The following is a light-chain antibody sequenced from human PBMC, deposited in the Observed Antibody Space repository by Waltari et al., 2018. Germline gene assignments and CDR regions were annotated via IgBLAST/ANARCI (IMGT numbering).Light chain of an antibody. Sequence: QSALTQPASVSGSPGQSITISCTGTSSDVGKHTLVSWYQQHPGQAPKLMIYEGSQRPSGVSDRFSGSKSGNTASLTISGLQAEDEADYYCFSYAGRATGVFGGGTKLTVL. CDR2: EGS. J-gene: IGLJ2*01. V-gene: IGLV2-23*01. CDR1: SSDVGKHTL. CDR3: FSYAGRATGV.